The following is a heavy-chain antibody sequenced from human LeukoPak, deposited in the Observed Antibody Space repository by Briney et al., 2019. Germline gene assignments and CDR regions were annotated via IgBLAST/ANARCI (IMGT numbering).Heavy chain of an antibody. CDR1: GYTFTGYY. V-gene: IGHV1-2*02. J-gene: IGHJ6*03. CDR2: ISPNSGGT. Sequence: ASVKVSCKASGYTFTGYYMHWVRQAPGQGLEWMGWISPNSGGTNYAQKFQGRVTMTRDTSISTAYMELSRLRSDDTAVYYCARDTTGTTGYYYYYMDVWGKGTTVTISS. CDR3: ARDTTGTTGYYYYYMDV. D-gene: IGHD1-1*01.